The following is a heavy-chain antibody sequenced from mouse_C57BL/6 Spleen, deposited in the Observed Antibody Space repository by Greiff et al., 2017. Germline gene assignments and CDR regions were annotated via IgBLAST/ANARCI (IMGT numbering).Heavy chain of an antibody. J-gene: IGHJ1*03. D-gene: IGHD1-1*01. Sequence: EVQLQQSGAELVKPGASVKLSCTASGFNIKDYYMHWVKQRTEQGLEWIGRIDPEDGETKYAPKFQGKATITADTSSNTAYLQLSSLTSEDTAVYYCARLYYGSSYNWYFDVWGTGTTVTVSS. CDR3: ARLYYGSSYNWYFDV. V-gene: IGHV14-2*01. CDR2: IDPEDGET. CDR1: GFNIKDYY.